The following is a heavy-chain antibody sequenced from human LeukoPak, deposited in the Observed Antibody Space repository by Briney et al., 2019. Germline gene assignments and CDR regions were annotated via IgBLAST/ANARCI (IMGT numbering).Heavy chain of an antibody. V-gene: IGHV3-53*01. D-gene: IGHD2-15*01. J-gene: IGHJ2*01. CDR1: GFTFRDYY. Sequence: GGSLRLSCTASGFTFRDYYVTWIRQAPGKGLEWVSLIYSDGSAYYADSVKGRFSISRDNSKNTLYLQVNSLRAEDTAVYFCVREKSVVVPSSYYFFDLWGRGTLVTVSS. CDR2: IYSDGSA. CDR3: VREKSVVVPSSYYFFDL.